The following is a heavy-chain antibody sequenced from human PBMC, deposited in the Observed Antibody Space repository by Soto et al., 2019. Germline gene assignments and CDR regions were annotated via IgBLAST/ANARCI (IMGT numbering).Heavy chain of an antibody. CDR1: GGSIRSYY. CDR3: ARQSHYDFWSGYPNEDWFDP. CDR2: IYYSGST. Sequence: SETLSLTCTVSGGSIRSYYWSWIRQPPGKGLEWIGYIYYSGSTNYNPSLKSRVTISVDTSKNQFSLKLSSVTAADTAVYYCARQSHYDFWSGYPNEDWFDPWGQGTLVTVSS. J-gene: IGHJ5*02. V-gene: IGHV4-59*08. D-gene: IGHD3-3*01.